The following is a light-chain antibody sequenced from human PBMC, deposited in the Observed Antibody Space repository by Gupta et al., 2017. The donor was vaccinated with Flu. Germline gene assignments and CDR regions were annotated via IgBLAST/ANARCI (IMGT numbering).Light chain of an antibody. CDR2: DVS. Sequence: VLTQPPSVSVAPGQTAGITCGGNNIGRQSVHWYQQNTGQAPVVVVYDVSDRTSGIPERIYGANAEITATLTFSRVEAGDEAAYYCQVRESSSDHVFFGTGTKVTVL. J-gene: IGLJ1*01. CDR3: QVRESSSDHVF. V-gene: IGLV3-21*02. CDR1: NIGRQS.